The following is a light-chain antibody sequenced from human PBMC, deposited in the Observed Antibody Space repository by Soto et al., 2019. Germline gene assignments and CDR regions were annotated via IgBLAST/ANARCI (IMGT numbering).Light chain of an antibody. J-gene: IGKJ3*01. CDR3: HQYGSSPLT. Sequence: EIVLTQSPGTLSLSPGERATLSCRASQSVSSYLAWYQQKPGQAPRLLIYDASTRATGISARFSGSGSGTDFTLTISSLEPEDFAMYYCHQYGSSPLTFGPGTKVDIK. CDR1: QSVSSY. CDR2: DAS. V-gene: IGKV3-11*01.